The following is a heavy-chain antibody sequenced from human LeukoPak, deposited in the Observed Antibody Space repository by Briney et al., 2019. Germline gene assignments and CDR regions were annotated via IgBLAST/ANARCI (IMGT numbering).Heavy chain of an antibody. J-gene: IGHJ6*02. Sequence: GASVKVSCKVSGYTLTELSMHWVRQAPGKGLEWMGGFDPEDGETIYAQKFQGRVTMTEDTSTDTAYMELSSLRSEDTAVYYCATAPWIIPAAMEHYYYYGMDVWGQGTTVTVSS. CDR1: GYTLTELS. V-gene: IGHV1-24*01. CDR3: ATAPWIIPAAMEHYYYYGMDV. D-gene: IGHD2-2*01. CDR2: FDPEDGET.